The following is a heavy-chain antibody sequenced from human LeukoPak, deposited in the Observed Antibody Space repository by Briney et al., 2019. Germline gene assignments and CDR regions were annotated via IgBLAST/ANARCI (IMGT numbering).Heavy chain of an antibody. J-gene: IGHJ4*02. CDR1: GFKFRSYG. Sequence: GRSLRLSCAASGFKFRSYGMHWVRQAPGKGLEWVAVVWYDETNKYYADSVKGRFTTSRDSSKNTLYLQMNSLRAEDTAVYYCARDAYDILTGYKAFDYWGQGTLVTVSS. CDR3: ARDAYDILTGYKAFDY. CDR2: VWYDETNK. D-gene: IGHD3-9*01. V-gene: IGHV3-33*01.